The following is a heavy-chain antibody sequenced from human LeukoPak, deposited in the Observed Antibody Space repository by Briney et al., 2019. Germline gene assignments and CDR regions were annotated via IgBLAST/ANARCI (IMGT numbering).Heavy chain of an antibody. J-gene: IGHJ4*02. CDR1: GGSFSGYY. D-gene: IGHD6-6*01. CDR3: ARAGVIAARPTTFDY. Sequence: SETLSLTCAVYGGSFSGYYWSWIRQPPGKGLEWIGEINHSGSTNYNPSLKSRVTISVDTSKNQFSLKLSSVTAADTAVYYCARAGVIAARPTTFDYWGQETLVTVSS. V-gene: IGHV4-34*01. CDR2: INHSGST.